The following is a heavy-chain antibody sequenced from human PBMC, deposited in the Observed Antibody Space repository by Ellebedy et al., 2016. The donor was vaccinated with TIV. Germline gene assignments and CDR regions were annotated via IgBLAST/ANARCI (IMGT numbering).Heavy chain of an antibody. J-gene: IGHJ4*02. CDR2: ISSSSSYI. Sequence: GGSLRLSXAASGFTFSSYSMNWVRQAPGKGLEWVSSISSSSSYIYYADSVKGRFTISRDNAKNSLYLQMNSLRAEDTAVYYCAKVDYGSGSYSFDYWGQGTLVTVSS. D-gene: IGHD3-10*01. V-gene: IGHV3-21*04. CDR1: GFTFSSYS. CDR3: AKVDYGSGSYSFDY.